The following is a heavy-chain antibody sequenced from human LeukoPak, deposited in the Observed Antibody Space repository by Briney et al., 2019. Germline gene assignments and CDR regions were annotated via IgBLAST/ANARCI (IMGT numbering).Heavy chain of an antibody. V-gene: IGHV2-5*02. Sequence: SGPTLVNPTQTLTLTCTFSGFSLSTSGGGVGWIRQPPGKALEWPALIYWDDDKRYSTSLKSRLNITKDTSKNQVVLTMTNMDPVDTATYYCAHWAVYSSSEYYFDYWGQGTLVTVPS. CDR3: AHWAVYSSSEYYFDY. J-gene: IGHJ4*02. D-gene: IGHD6-13*01. CDR1: GFSLSTSGGG. CDR2: IYWDDDK.